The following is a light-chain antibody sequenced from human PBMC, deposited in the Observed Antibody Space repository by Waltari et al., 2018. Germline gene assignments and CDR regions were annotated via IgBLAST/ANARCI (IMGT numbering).Light chain of an antibody. V-gene: IGLV2-14*03. CDR2: DVS. CDR1: SSDVGGYKY. J-gene: IGLJ3*02. Sequence: SALTQPASVSGSPGQSITSSCTGTSSDVGGYKYVSWYQQHPGKAPKLLIYDVSNRPSGVSNRFSGSKSGNTASLTISGLQAADEADYYCSSYTSSTVVFGGETKLTVL. CDR3: SSYTSSTVV.